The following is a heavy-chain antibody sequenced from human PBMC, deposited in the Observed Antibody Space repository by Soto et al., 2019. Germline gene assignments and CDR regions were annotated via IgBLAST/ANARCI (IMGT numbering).Heavy chain of an antibody. CDR1: GYTFTGYY. V-gene: IGHV1-2*04. Sequence: GASVKVSCKASGYTFTGYYMHWVRRAPGQGLEWMGWINPNSGGTNYAQKFQGWVTMTRDTSISTAYMELSRLRSDDTAVYYCARLADCSITSCYDYWGQGTLVTVSS. J-gene: IGHJ4*02. CDR2: INPNSGGT. D-gene: IGHD2-2*01. CDR3: ARLADCSITSCYDY.